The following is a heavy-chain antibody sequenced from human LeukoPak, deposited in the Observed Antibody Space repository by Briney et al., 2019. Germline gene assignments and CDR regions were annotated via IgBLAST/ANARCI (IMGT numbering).Heavy chain of an antibody. Sequence: ASVKVSCKASGYTFTGYYMQWVRQAPGQGLEWMGWINPNSGGTNYAQKFQGRVTMTRDTSISTAYMELSRLRSDDTAVYYCARGWDFWSGYYILDFDYWGQGTLVTVSS. CDR2: INPNSGGT. V-gene: IGHV1-2*02. D-gene: IGHD3-3*01. CDR1: GYTFTGYY. J-gene: IGHJ4*02. CDR3: ARGWDFWSGYYILDFDY.